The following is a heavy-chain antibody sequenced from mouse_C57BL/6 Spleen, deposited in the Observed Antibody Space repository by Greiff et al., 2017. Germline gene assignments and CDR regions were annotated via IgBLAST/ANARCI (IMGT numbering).Heavy chain of an antibody. CDR2: ISDGGSYT. D-gene: IGHD1-1*01. CDR1: GFTFSSYA. V-gene: IGHV5-4*01. CDR3: ARDRDYGSSHSWYFDV. J-gene: IGHJ1*03. Sequence: EVMLVESGGGLVKPGGSLKLSCAASGFTFSSYAMSWVRQTPEKRLEWVATISDGGSYTYYPDNVKGRFTISRDNAKNNLYLQMSHLKSEDTAMYYCARDRDYGSSHSWYFDVWGTGTTVTVSS.